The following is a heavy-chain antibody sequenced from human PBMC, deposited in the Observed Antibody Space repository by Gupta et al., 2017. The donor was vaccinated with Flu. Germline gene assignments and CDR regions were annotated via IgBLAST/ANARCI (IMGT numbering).Heavy chain of an antibody. V-gene: IGHV3-23*01. CDR3: AKGRTSAGASYDI. CDR2: ISSSGADT. D-gene: IGHD1-26*01. CDR1: GFPFVNYA. J-gene: IGHJ4*02. Sequence: EVHLSESGGGLVQPGGSLRLSCAASGFPFVNYAMSWVRQAPGKGLEWISGISSSGADTQYGGSVEGRFTISRDKSKSTLYLEMNSGSADDTAVYFCAKGRTSAGASYDIWGQGNLVTTSS.